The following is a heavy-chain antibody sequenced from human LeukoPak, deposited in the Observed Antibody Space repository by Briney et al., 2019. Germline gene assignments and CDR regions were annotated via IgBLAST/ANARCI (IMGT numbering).Heavy chain of an antibody. Sequence: PSETLSLTCTVSGGSISSSSYYWGWIRQPPGKGLEWIGRIYTSGSTNYNPSLKSRVTIPVDTSKNQFSLKLSSVTAADTAVYYCARDLGISGSGAFDIWGQGTMVTVSS. J-gene: IGHJ3*02. CDR2: IYTSGST. CDR1: GGSISSSSYY. D-gene: IGHD3-10*01. V-gene: IGHV4-61*02. CDR3: ARDLGISGSGAFDI.